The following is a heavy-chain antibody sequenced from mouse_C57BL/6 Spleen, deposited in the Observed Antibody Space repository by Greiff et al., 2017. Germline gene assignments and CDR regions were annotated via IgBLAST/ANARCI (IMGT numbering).Heavy chain of an antibody. D-gene: IGHD2-1*01. CDR1: GFTFSSYG. CDR2: ISSGGSYT. Sequence: EVMLVESGGDLVKPGGSLKLSCAASGFTFSSYGMSWVRQTPDKRLEWVATISSGGSYTYYPDSVKGRFTISRDNAKNTLYLQMSSLKSEDTAMYYCARINYDYFDYWGQGTTLTVSS. J-gene: IGHJ2*01. V-gene: IGHV5-6*01. CDR3: ARINYDYFDY.